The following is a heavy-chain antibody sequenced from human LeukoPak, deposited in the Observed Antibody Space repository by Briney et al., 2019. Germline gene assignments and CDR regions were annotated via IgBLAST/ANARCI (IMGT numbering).Heavy chain of an antibody. CDR3: VKTRRSGTEYGDFDH. J-gene: IGHJ4*02. D-gene: IGHD1-26*01. V-gene: IGHV3-43*02. CDR2: IQRYGRTT. Sequence: GGSLRLSCAASGFSFNDYDMHWVRQAPGKGLEWVSLIQRYGRTTYYADSVKGRFAISRDNSRRSLYLQMNSLTTEDTALYHCVKTRRSGTEYGDFDHWGQGTLVTDSS. CDR1: GFSFNDYD.